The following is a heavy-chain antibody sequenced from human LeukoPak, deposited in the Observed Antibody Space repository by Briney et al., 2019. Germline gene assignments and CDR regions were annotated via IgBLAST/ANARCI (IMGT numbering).Heavy chain of an antibody. J-gene: IGHJ5*02. V-gene: IGHV1-8*01. CDR1: GYTFTSYD. CDR3: ARVHGRRIAAAGP. Sequence: ASVKASCKASGYTFTSYDINWVRQATGQGLEWMGWMNPNSGNTGYAQKFRGRVTMTRNTSISTAYMELSSLRSEDTAVYYCARVHGRRIAAAGPWGQGTLVTVSS. CDR2: MNPNSGNT. D-gene: IGHD6-13*01.